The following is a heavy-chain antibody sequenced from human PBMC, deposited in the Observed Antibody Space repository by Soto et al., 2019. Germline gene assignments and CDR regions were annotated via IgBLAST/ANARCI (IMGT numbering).Heavy chain of an antibody. CDR1: GFTFSSYA. J-gene: IGHJ6*02. CDR2: ISYDGSNK. V-gene: IGHV3-30-3*01. D-gene: IGHD4-17*01. CDR3: AREDYDLDYYYGMDV. Sequence: PGGSLRLSCAASGFTFSSYAMHWVRQAPGKGLEWVAVISYDGSNKYYADSVKGRFTISRDNSKNTLYLQMNSLRAEDTAVYYCAREDYDLDYYYGMDVWGQGTTVTVSS.